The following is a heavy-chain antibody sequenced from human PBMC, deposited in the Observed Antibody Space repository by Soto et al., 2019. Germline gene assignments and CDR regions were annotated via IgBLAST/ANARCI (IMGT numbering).Heavy chain of an antibody. CDR2: ISAYNGNT. CDR1: GYTFTSYG. J-gene: IGHJ6*02. CDR3: ARALEQDIVVVECGMDD. V-gene: IGHV1-18*01. D-gene: IGHD2-21*01. Sequence: QVQLVQSGAEVKKPGASVKVSCKASGYTFTSYGISWVRQAPGKGLEWMGWISAYNGNTNYAQKLQGRVTMTKGTSTSPAYMERRSLRTDDKAVYYCARALEQDIVVVECGMDDWGQGTTVTFSS.